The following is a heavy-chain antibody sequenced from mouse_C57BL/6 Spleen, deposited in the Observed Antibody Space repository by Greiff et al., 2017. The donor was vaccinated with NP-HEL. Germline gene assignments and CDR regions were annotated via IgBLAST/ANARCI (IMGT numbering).Heavy chain of an antibody. D-gene: IGHD2-1*01. J-gene: IGHJ4*01. CDR1: GYSITSGYY. CDR2: ISYDGSN. Sequence: EVQLQQSGPGLVKPSQSLSLTCSVTGYSITSGYYWTWIRQFPGNKLEWIGYISYDGSNNYNPSLKNRISITRDTSKNQFFLKLNSVTTEDTATYYCASFYYGNAMDYWGQGTSVTVSS. CDR3: ASFYYGNAMDY. V-gene: IGHV3-6*01.